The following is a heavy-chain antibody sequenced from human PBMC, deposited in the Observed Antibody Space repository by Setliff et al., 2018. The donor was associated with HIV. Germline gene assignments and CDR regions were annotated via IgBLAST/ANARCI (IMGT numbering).Heavy chain of an antibody. V-gene: IGHV3-23*01. D-gene: IGHD4-17*01. CDR1: GFTFSSYA. CDR2: ISDDGGNT. J-gene: IGHJ4*02. CDR3: ASPTVLRTPLDY. Sequence: GSLRLSCTGSGFTFSSYAMSWVRQAPGKGLEWVSGISDDGGNTYYADSVKGRFTMSRDNSKNTMYLQMNSLGAEDTAVYYCASPTVLRTPLDYWGQGTLVTVSS.